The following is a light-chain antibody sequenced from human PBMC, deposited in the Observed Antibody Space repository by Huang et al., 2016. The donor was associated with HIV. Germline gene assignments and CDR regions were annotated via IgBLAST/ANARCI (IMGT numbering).Light chain of an antibody. Sequence: DIQVTQSPSAMAASVGDRVTITCRATQDIYNYLAWFQQQPGKAPKRLIYGASSLQTGVPSRCSGSGSGTEFTLTVNNLQPEDSATYFCLQHKNFHAPTFGQGTKVEIK. J-gene: IGKJ1*01. V-gene: IGKV1-17*03. CDR1: QDIYNY. CDR3: LQHKNFHAPT. CDR2: GAS.